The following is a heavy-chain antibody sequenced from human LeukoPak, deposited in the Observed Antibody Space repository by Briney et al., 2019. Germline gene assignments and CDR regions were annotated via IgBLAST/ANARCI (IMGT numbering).Heavy chain of an antibody. CDR2: ISGSDGST. D-gene: IGHD1-26*01. CDR1: GFTFSSYS. J-gene: IGHJ4*02. Sequence: GGSLRLSCAASGFTFSSYSMNWVRQAPGKGLEWVSAISGSDGSTYYADSVKGRFTISRDNSKNTLYLQMNSLRAEDTAVYYCAGGSYSDVYFDYWGQGTLVTVSS. CDR3: AGGSYSDVYFDY. V-gene: IGHV3-23*01.